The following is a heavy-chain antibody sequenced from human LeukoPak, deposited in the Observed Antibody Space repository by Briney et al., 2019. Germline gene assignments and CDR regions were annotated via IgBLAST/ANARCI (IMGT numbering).Heavy chain of an antibody. V-gene: IGHV3-11*01. Sequence: GGSLRLSCAASGFTFSDYYMSWIRQAPGKGLEWVSYISSSGSTIYYADSVKGRFTISRDNAKNSLSLQMNSLRAEDTAVYYCARRDGYNWGYYYYYYMDVWGKGTTVTVSS. D-gene: IGHD5-24*01. CDR2: ISSSGSTI. J-gene: IGHJ6*03. CDR1: GFTFSDYY. CDR3: ARRDGYNWGYYYYYYMDV.